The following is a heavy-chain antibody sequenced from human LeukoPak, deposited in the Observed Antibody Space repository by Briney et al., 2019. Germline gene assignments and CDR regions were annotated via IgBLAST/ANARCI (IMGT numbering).Heavy chain of an antibody. J-gene: IGHJ4*02. D-gene: IGHD2-21*01. CDR1: GFSFSSYA. CDR2: ISGSGANT. V-gene: IGHV3-23*01. CDR3: AKRPSAYCFEGGCYFNY. Sequence: GRSLRLSCAASGFSFSSYAMSWVRQAPGRGLEWVSAISGSGANTYYADSVQGRFTISRDNTKDTLYLQMNTLRAEDTAVYYCAKRPSAYCFEGGCYFNYWGQGTLVIVSS.